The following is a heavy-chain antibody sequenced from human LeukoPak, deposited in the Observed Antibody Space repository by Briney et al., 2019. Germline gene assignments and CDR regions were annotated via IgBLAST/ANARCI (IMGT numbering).Heavy chain of an antibody. Sequence: GGSLRLSCAASGFTFNIYPMHWVRQAPGEGPEWVAVTLYDGSSTDYADSVKGRSTMSRDNAKNTLYLQMNSLRPEDTGIYYCARGNVAVARNLIDFWGQGTLVTVSS. CDR2: TLYDGSST. V-gene: IGHV3-30*04. D-gene: IGHD6-19*01. CDR1: GFTFNIYP. J-gene: IGHJ4*02. CDR3: ARGNVAVARNLIDF.